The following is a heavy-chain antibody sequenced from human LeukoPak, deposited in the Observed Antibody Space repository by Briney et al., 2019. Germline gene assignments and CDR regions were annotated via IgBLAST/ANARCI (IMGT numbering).Heavy chain of an antibody. D-gene: IGHD7-27*01. CDR1: GFSLSRYW. Sequence: GGSLRLSCAAAGFSLSRYWMSWVRQAKGKGLECVAKIREDGSEKHYVDSVKGRFIISRDNSKNSLYLQMNSLRAEDTAVYYCARDYTGGWNDYWGQGTLVTVSS. CDR2: IREDGSEK. J-gene: IGHJ4*02. V-gene: IGHV3-7*01. CDR3: ARDYTGGWNDY.